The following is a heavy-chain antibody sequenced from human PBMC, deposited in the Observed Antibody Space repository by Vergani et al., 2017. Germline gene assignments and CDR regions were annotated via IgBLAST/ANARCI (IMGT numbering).Heavy chain of an antibody. CDR1: GFTFSSYA. CDR2: ISGSGGST. CDR3: ASTDYDFWSGYIPPDY. J-gene: IGHJ4*02. Sequence: EVQLLESGGGLVQPGGSLRLSCAASGFTFSSYAMSWVRQAPGKGLEWVSAISGSGGSTYYADSVKGRFTISRDNSKNTLYLQMNSLRAEDTAVYYCASTDYDFWSGYIPPDYWGQGTLVTVSS. D-gene: IGHD3-3*01. V-gene: IGHV3-23*01.